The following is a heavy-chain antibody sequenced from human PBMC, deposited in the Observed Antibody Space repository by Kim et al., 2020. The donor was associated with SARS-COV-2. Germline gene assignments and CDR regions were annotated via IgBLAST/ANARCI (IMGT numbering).Heavy chain of an antibody. CDR3: AKDVDGGFDY. J-gene: IGHJ4*02. Sequence: STYYANSVKGRFTISRDNCKNTLYLQMNSLRAEDTAVYYCAKDVDGGFDYWGQGTLVTVSS. D-gene: IGHD2-15*01. CDR2: ST. V-gene: IGHV3-23*01.